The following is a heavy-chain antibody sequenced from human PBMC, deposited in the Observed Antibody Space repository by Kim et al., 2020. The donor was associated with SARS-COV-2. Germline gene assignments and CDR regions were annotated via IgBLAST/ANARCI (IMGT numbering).Heavy chain of an antibody. J-gene: IGHJ6*02. D-gene: IGHD2-2*01. CDR3: AKLSTVRSYGMDV. V-gene: IGHV3-30*02. Sequence: YADSVKGRFTISRDNSKNTLYLQMNSLRAEDTAVYYCAKLSTVRSYGMDVWGQGTTVTVSS.